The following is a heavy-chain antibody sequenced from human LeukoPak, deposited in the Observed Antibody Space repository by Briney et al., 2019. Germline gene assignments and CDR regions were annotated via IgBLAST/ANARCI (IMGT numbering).Heavy chain of an antibody. Sequence: SETLSLTCTVSGGSISSGGYYWSWIRQPPGKGLEWIGYIYHSGSTYYNPSLKSRVTISVDRSKNQFSLKLSSVTAADTAVYYCASRTPLGYYYYMDVWGKGTTVTVSS. CDR1: GGSISSGGYY. V-gene: IGHV4-30-2*01. J-gene: IGHJ6*03. CDR2: IYHSGST. CDR3: ASRTPLGYYYYMDV. D-gene: IGHD1-14*01.